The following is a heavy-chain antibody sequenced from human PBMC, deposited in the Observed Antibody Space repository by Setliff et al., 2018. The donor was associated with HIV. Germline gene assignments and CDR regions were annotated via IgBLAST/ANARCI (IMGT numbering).Heavy chain of an antibody. CDR1: GFSFSRYW. CDR2: IDHFGSEE. D-gene: IGHD4-17*01. Sequence: GGSLRLSCAASGFSFSRYWMSWVRQAPGKGLEWVASIDHFGSEENYVDSVKGRFTISSDNAKNSLFLQMNSLRAEDTAVYYCARGQTSVTLQFDHWGQGTLVTVSS. CDR3: ARGQTSVTLQFDH. J-gene: IGHJ4*02. V-gene: IGHV3-7*02.